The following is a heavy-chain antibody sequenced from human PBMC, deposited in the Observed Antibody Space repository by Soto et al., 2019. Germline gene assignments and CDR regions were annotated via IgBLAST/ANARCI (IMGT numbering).Heavy chain of an antibody. CDR1: GGTFSSYA. J-gene: IGHJ6*02. Sequence: QVQLVQSGAEVKKPGSSVKVSCKASGGTFSSYAISWVRQAPGQGLEWMGGIIPIFGTANYAQKFQGRVTITADESTSTAYMELSSLRSEDTAVYYCARDLLNYYVSGGVYYYYYGMDVWGQGTTVTVSS. CDR3: ARDLLNYYVSGGVYYYYYGMDV. V-gene: IGHV1-69*01. D-gene: IGHD3-10*02. CDR2: IIPIFGTA.